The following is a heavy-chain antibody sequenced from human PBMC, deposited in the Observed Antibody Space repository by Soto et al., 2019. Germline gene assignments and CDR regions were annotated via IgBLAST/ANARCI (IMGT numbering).Heavy chain of an antibody. V-gene: IGHV1-69*13. CDR3: ARELSYDILTGYSVDY. CDR2: IIPIFGTA. J-gene: IGHJ4*02. CDR1: GGTFSSYA. Sequence: SVKVSCKASGGTFSSYAISWVRQAPGQGLEWMGGIIPIFGTANYAQKFQGRVTITADESTSTAYMELSSLRSEDTAVYYCARELSYDILTGYSVDYWGQGTLVTVSS. D-gene: IGHD3-9*01.